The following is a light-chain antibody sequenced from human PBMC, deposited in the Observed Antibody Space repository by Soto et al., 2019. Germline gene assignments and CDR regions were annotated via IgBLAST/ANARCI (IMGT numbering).Light chain of an antibody. CDR2: GAS. V-gene: IGKV3D-15*01. CDR1: QSVSSK. Sequence: EIVMTQSPATLSVSPGERATLSCRASQSVSSKLAWYPQRPGQAPRLLIYGASTRATGIPVRVSCGGAEPECTLPISSLQSEDVAVDYCQQYDNWPLTFGGGTQVDIK. CDR3: QQYDNWPLT. J-gene: IGKJ4*01.